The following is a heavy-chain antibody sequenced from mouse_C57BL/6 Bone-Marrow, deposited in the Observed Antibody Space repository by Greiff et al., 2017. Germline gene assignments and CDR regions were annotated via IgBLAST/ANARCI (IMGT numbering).Heavy chain of an antibody. Sequence: VKLMESGPELVKPGASVKISCKASGYAFSSSWMNWVKQRPGKGLEWIGRIYPGDGDTNYNGKFKGKATLTADKSSSTAYMQLSSLTSEDSAVYFCALIYYYGSSFYFDYWGQGTTLTVSS. J-gene: IGHJ2*01. CDR2: IYPGDGDT. CDR1: GYAFSSSW. D-gene: IGHD1-1*01. CDR3: ALIYYYGSSFYFDY. V-gene: IGHV1-82*01.